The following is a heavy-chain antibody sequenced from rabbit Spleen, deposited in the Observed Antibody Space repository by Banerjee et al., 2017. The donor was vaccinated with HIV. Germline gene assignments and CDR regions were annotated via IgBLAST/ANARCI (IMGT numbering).Heavy chain of an antibody. CDR2: INAITGKA. J-gene: IGHJ4*01. CDR1: GFSFSNKAV. D-gene: IGHD1-1*01. V-gene: IGHV1S45*01. Sequence: QEQLVESGGGLVQPGGSLKLSCTASGFSFSNKAVMCWVRQAPGKGLEWIACINAITGKAVYASWAKGRFTFSKTSSTTVTLQMTSLTAADTATYFCVRGASGSGYYSLWGPGTLVTVS. CDR3: VRGASGSGYYSL.